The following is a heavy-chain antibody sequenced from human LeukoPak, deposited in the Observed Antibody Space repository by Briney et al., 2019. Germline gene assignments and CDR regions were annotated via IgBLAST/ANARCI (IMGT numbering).Heavy chain of an antibody. V-gene: IGHV4-4*07. D-gene: IGHD6-13*01. Sequence: PSGTLSLTCVVSGGSMSSYYWSWIRQPAGTGLDWIGRMYTDGSTTYNPFLNSRVTMSVDTSKKHSSLRLNSVTAADTAVYYCATYDQKLAFDNWGQGTLVTVSS. CDR2: MYTDGST. CDR1: GGSMSSYY. J-gene: IGHJ4*02. CDR3: ATYDQKLAFDN.